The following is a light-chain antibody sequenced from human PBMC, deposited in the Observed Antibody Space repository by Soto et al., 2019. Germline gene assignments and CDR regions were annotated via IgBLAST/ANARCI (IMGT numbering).Light chain of an antibody. V-gene: IGKV1-39*01. CDR1: QSISSY. CDR2: AAS. J-gene: IGKJ1*01. Sequence: DIQMTQSPSSLSASVGDRVTITCRASQSISSYLNWYQQKPGKAPKFLMYAASSLQSGVPSRFSGSGSGTDFTLTNSSLQPEDFATYYCQQSYSTPWTFGQGTKVEIK. CDR3: QQSYSTPWT.